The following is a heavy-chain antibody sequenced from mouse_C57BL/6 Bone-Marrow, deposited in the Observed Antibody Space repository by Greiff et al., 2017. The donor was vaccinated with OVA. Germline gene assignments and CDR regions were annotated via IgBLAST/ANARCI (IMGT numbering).Heavy chain of an antibody. Sequence: VQLQQPGAELVKPGASVKLSCKASGYTFTSYWMHWVKQRPGQGLEWIGMIHPNSGSTNYNEKFKSKATLTVDKSSSTAYMQLSSLTSEDSAVYYCARCYYSNYGYFDVWGTGTTVTVSS. CDR2: IHPNSGST. CDR1: GYTFTSYW. V-gene: IGHV1-64*01. J-gene: IGHJ1*03. D-gene: IGHD2-5*01. CDR3: ARCYYSNYGYFDV.